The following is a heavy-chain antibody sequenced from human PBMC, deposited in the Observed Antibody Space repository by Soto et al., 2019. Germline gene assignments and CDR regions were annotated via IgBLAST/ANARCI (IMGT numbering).Heavy chain of an antibody. D-gene: IGHD5-18*01. CDR2: IRSGRDT. V-gene: IGHV3-21*04. J-gene: IGHJ6*02. CDR3: ARGDTAIVRKGVDV. CDR1: GFTFSNYY. Sequence: PGGSLRLSCAVSGFTFSNYYIHWVRQAPGKGLEWVSSIRSGRDTFYADSVKGRFSISRDDATSSVSLQMNSLEASDSAMYYCARGDTAIVRKGVDVWGQGTPVTVSS.